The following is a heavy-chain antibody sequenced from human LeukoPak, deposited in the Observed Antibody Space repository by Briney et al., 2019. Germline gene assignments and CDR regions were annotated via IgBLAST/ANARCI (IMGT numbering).Heavy chain of an antibody. D-gene: IGHD1-26*01. CDR2: ISGSGGST. V-gene: IGHV3-23*01. Sequence: GGSLRLSCAASGFTFNTYTMNWVRQAPGKGLEWVSAISGSGGSTYYADSVKGRFTISRDNSKNTLYLQMNSLRAEGTAVYYCAKSVRGSYGNQNYFDYWGQGTLVTVSS. J-gene: IGHJ4*02. CDR3: AKSVRGSYGNQNYFDY. CDR1: GFTFNTYT.